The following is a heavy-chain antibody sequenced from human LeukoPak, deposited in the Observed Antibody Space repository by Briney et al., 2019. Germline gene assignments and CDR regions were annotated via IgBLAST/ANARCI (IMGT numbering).Heavy chain of an antibody. CDR2: IYHSGST. CDR1: GGSISSGGYS. D-gene: IGHD6-6*01. V-gene: IGHV4-30-2*01. Sequence: PSETLSLTYAVSGGSISSGGYSWSWIRQPPGKGLEWIGYIYHSGSTYYNPSLKSRVTISVDRSKNQFSLKLSSVTAADTAVYYCARAAVGRRGIAARRSWFDPWGQGTLVTVSS. J-gene: IGHJ5*02. CDR3: ARAAVGRRGIAARRSWFDP.